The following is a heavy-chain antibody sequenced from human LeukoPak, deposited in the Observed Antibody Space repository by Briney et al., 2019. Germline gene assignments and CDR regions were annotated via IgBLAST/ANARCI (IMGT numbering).Heavy chain of an antibody. D-gene: IGHD1-26*01. Sequence: PGGSLRLSCAASGFIFSSYWMTWVRQAPGKGLEWVASIKQDGSEKYYVDFVKGRFTVYRDNAKNSLYLQMNSLRAEDTAVYYCAKDHIVGATFDYYYYYMDVWGKGTTVTISS. V-gene: IGHV3-7*01. CDR1: GFIFSSYW. CDR3: AKDHIVGATFDYYYYYMDV. CDR2: IKQDGSEK. J-gene: IGHJ6*03.